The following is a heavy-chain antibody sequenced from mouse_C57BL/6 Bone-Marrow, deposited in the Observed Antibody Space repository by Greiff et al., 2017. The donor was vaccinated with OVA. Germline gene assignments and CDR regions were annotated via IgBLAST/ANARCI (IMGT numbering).Heavy chain of an antibody. CDR2: IYPGNSDT. CDR3: TRRNYDYDPWFAY. V-gene: IGHV1-5*01. Sequence: VQLQQSGTVLARPGASVKMSCKTSGYTFTSYWMHWVKQRPGQGLEWIGAIYPGNSDTSYNQKFKGKAKLTAVTSASTAYMELSSLTNEDSAVYYCTRRNYDYDPWFAYWGQGTLVTVSA. CDR1: GYTFTSYW. J-gene: IGHJ3*01. D-gene: IGHD2-4*01.